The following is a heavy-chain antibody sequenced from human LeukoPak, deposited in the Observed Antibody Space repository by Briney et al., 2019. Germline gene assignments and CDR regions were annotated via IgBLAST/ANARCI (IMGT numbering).Heavy chain of an antibody. V-gene: IGHV3-30-3*01. D-gene: IGHD6-6*01. CDR1: GFTFSSYA. CDR2: ISYDGSNK. Sequence: PGGSLRLSCAASGFTFSSYAVHWVRPAPGKGLEWVAVISYDGSNKYYADSVKGRFTISRDNSKNTLYLQMNRLRAEDTAVYCCARVGPYSSSSGVDYWAQGTLVTVSS. CDR3: ARVGPYSSSSGVDY. J-gene: IGHJ4*02.